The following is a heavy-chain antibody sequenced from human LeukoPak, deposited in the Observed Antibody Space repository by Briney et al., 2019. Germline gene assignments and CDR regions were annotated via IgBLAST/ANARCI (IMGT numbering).Heavy chain of an antibody. V-gene: IGHV3-30*04. CDR1: GFSFTYYA. Sequence: GRSLRLSCAASGFSFTYYAMHWVRQAPGKGLECMAVTSYDGTNEYYADSVKGRFTISRDNSKNTMYLQMNNLRAEDTALYYCVRESDYYDRKGMDVWGQGTTVTVSS. CDR2: TSYDGTNE. CDR3: VRESDYYDRKGMDV. D-gene: IGHD3-22*01. J-gene: IGHJ6*02.